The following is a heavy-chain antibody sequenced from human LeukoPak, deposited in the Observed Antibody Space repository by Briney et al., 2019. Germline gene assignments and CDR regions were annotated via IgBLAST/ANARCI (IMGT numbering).Heavy chain of an antibody. D-gene: IGHD3-10*01. CDR1: GGSISSSSYY. Sequence: PSETLSLTCTVSGGSISSSSYYWGWIRQPPGKGLEWIGSIYYSGSTNYNPSLKSRVTISIDTSKSQFSLKLSSVTAADTAVYYCARVGPFYGSGSFDYWGQGTLVTVSS. CDR3: ARVGPFYGSGSFDY. J-gene: IGHJ4*02. CDR2: IYYSGST. V-gene: IGHV4-39*07.